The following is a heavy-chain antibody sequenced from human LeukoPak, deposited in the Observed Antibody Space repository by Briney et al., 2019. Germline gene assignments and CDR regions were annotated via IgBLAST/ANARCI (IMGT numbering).Heavy chain of an antibody. CDR1: GGSISSYY. V-gene: IGHV4-59*01. CDR3: ARSPPNYDILTGYALDGWFDP. J-gene: IGHJ5*02. Sequence: SETLSLTCTVSGGSISSYYWSWIRQPPGKGLEWIGYIYYSGSTNYNPSLKSRVTISVDTSKNQFSLKLSSVTAADPAVYYCARSPPNYDILTGYALDGWFDPWGQGTLVTVSS. D-gene: IGHD3-9*01. CDR2: IYYSGST.